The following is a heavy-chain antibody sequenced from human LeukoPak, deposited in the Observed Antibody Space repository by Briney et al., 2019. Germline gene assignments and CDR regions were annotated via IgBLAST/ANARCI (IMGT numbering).Heavy chain of an antibody. V-gene: IGHV1-18*01. CDR2: ISTYDGNT. J-gene: IGHJ5*02. CDR1: GYTFTNYG. D-gene: IGHD3-22*01. Sequence: ASVKVSCKASGYTFTNYGTTWVRQAPGQGLEWMGWISTYDGNTNYAQKLQGRVTMTTDTSTSTAYMELRSLRSDDTAVYYCLRDRNYYDKSCSEILDLWGQGTLVNVSS. CDR3: LRDRNYYDKSCSEILDL.